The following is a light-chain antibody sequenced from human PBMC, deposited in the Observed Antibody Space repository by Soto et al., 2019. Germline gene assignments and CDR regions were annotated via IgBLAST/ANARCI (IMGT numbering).Light chain of an antibody. CDR2: EVS. Sequence: QSALTQPASVSGSPGQSITISCTGTSSDVGSHNLVSWYQQHPGQAPKLMIYEVSKRPLGVSARFSASKSGNTASLTSSGLQAEDEADYYCCSYGGSMAVFGGGTQLTVL. CDR3: CSYGGSMAV. CDR1: SSDVGSHNL. V-gene: IGLV2-23*02. J-gene: IGLJ7*01.